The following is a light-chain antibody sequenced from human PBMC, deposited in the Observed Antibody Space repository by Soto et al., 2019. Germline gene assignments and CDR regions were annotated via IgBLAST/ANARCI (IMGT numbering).Light chain of an antibody. CDR1: QSISIY. Sequence: IQMTQSPSSLSASVGDGVTSTCRSSQSISIYLAWYQQRLGKAHKLLIFDASTLETGVPSRFSAGGSGTEFTLTTKRLQPDDFATYYCQQYNPYSMWTFGQGTTVDTK. CDR3: QQYNPYSMWT. V-gene: IGKV1-5*01. CDR2: DAS. J-gene: IGKJ1*01.